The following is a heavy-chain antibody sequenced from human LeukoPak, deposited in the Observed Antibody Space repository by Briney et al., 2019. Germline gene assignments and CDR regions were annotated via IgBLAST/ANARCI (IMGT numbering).Heavy chain of an antibody. CDR2: IYTGGST. V-gene: IGHV4-59*10. Sequence: SETLSLTCAVYGGSFSGYYWSWIRQPPGKGLEWIGRIYTGGSTNYNPSLKSRVTIPLDTSRNQFSLKLNSVTAADTAVYYSAKSNGYGLIDIWGQGTMVTVSS. CDR3: AKSNGYGLIDI. J-gene: IGHJ3*02. D-gene: IGHD3-22*01. CDR1: GGSFSGYY.